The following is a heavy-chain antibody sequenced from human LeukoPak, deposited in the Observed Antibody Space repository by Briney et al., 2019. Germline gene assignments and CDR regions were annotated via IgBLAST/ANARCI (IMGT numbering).Heavy chain of an antibody. V-gene: IGHV3-23*01. Sequence: GGSLRLSCAASGFTFSSYAMSWVRQAPGKGLEWISAISGSGGSTYYADSVKGRFTISRDNSKNTLYLQMNSLRAEDTAVYYCAKFLPTHIVVANYYFDYWGQGTLVTVSS. D-gene: IGHD2-21*01. CDR2: ISGSGGST. CDR3: AKFLPTHIVVANYYFDY. J-gene: IGHJ4*02. CDR1: GFTFSSYA.